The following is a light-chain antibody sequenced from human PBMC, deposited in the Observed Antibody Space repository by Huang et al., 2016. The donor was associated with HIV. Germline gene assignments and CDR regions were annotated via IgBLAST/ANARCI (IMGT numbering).Light chain of an antibody. CDR1: QSLLHSNGYNY. CDR3: MQALQTPYT. J-gene: IGKJ2*01. Sequence: IVMTQSILSLPVTPGEPASISCRSSQSLLHSNGYNYLDWYLKKPGQSPQLLIYWGSHRASGGPDRFSGMGSGTDFALKISSVEAEDVGFYYCMQALQTPYTFGQGTKLEIK. V-gene: IGKV2-28*01. CDR2: WGS.